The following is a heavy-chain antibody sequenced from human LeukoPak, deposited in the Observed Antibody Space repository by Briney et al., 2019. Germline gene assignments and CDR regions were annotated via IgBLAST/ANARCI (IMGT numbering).Heavy chain of an antibody. CDR2: INHSGST. CDR3: ARGHPYLAVAGTSAGSYYYYYMDV. J-gene: IGHJ6*03. CDR1: GGSFSGYY. V-gene: IGHV4-34*01. Sequence: SETLSLTCAVYGGSFSGYYWSWIRQPPGKGLEWIGEINHSGSTNYNPSLKSRVTISVDTSKNQFSLKLSSVTAADTAVYYCARGHPYLAVAGTSAGSYYYYYMDVWGKGTTVTVSS. D-gene: IGHD6-19*01.